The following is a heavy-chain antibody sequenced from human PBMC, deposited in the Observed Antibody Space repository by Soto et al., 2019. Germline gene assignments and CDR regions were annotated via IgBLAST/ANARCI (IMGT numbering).Heavy chain of an antibody. CDR2: ISYDGSNK. CDR1: GFTFSSYA. V-gene: IGHV3-30-3*01. J-gene: IGHJ6*02. Sequence: QVQLVESGGGVVQPGRSLRLSCAASGFTFSSYAMHWVRQAPGKGLEWVAVISYDGSNKYYADSVKGRFTISRDNSKNTLYLKMNSLRAEDTAVYYWAREGGDIVVVPAARYGMDVWGQGTTVTVSS. CDR3: AREGGDIVVVPAARYGMDV. D-gene: IGHD2-2*01.